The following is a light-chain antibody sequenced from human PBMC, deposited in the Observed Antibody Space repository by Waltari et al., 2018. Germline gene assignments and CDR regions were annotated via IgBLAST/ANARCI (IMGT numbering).Light chain of an antibody. CDR1: SSDVAGFHF. Sequence: QSALTQPASISGSPGQSITISCTGTSSDVAGFHFVSWYQPYPGKAPKLIIYDVANRPSGVSHRFSGSRSGNTASLTISGLQAEDEADYYCSSYTSVNTRFGGGTKLTVL. CDR3: SSYTSVNTR. J-gene: IGLJ2*01. V-gene: IGLV2-14*03. CDR2: DVA.